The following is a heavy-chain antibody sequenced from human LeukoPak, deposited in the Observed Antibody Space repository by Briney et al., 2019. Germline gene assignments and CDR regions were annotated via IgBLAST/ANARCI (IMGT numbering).Heavy chain of an antibody. D-gene: IGHD3-10*01. Sequence: GGSLRLSCAASGFTFSSYWMHWVRQAPGKGLVWASRINSDGSSTSYADSVKGRFTISRDNAKNTLYLQMNSLRAEDTAVYYCAREWGGTMVRGALDYWGQGTLVTVSS. CDR1: GFTFSSYW. V-gene: IGHV3-74*01. CDR3: AREWGGTMVRGALDY. CDR2: INSDGSST. J-gene: IGHJ4*02.